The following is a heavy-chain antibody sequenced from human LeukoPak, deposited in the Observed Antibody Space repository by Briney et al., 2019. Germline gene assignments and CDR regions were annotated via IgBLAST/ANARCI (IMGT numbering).Heavy chain of an antibody. Sequence: SETLSLTCTVSGGSISSYHWSWIRQPAGKGLEWIGRIYTSGSTNYNPSLKSRVTMSVDTSKNQFSLKLSSVTAADTAVYYCAGAGWELPRGRYYYYMDVWGKGTTVTVSS. CDR1: GGSISSYH. CDR2: IYTSGST. V-gene: IGHV4-4*07. D-gene: IGHD1-26*01. J-gene: IGHJ6*03. CDR3: AGAGWELPRGRYYYYMDV.